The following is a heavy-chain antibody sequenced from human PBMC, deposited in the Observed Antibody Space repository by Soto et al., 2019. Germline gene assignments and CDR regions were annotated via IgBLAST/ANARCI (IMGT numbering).Heavy chain of an antibody. Sequence: PSETLSLTCTVSGGSISSGDYYWSWIRQPPGKGLEWIGYIYYSGSTYYNPSLKSRVTISVDTSKNQFSLKLSSVTAADTAVYYCARTSHDSSGYYRPRYYFDYWGQGTLVTVSS. V-gene: IGHV4-30-4*01. J-gene: IGHJ4*02. CDR3: ARTSHDSSGYYRPRYYFDY. D-gene: IGHD3-22*01. CDR2: IYYSGST. CDR1: GGSISSGDYY.